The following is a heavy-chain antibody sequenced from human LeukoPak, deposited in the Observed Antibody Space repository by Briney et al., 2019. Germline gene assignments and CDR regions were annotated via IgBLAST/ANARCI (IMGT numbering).Heavy chain of an antibody. CDR1: GGSISSGDYY. D-gene: IGHD3-10*01. V-gene: IGHV4-30-4*08. CDR3: ARGHYGSGSYYSRGGYFDY. Sequence: SETLSLTCTVSGGSISSGDYYWSWIRQPPGKGLEWIGYIYYSGSTYYNPSLKSRVTISVDTSKNQFSMKLSSVTAADTAVYYCARGHYGSGSYYSRGGYFDYWGQGTLVTVSS. J-gene: IGHJ4*02. CDR2: IYYSGST.